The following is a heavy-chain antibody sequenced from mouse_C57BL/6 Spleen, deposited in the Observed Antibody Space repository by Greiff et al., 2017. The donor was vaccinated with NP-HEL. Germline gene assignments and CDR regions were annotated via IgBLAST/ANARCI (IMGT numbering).Heavy chain of an antibody. J-gene: IGHJ1*03. CDR1: GFTFSSYA. V-gene: IGHV5-4*01. CDR2: ISDGGSYT. D-gene: IGHD2-3*01. CDR3: ARDDGYYGYFDV. Sequence: EVKLVESGGGLVKPGGSLKLSCAASGFTFSSYAMSWVRQTPEKRLEWVATISDGGSYTYYPDNVKGRFTISRDNAKNNLYLQMSHLKSEDTAMYYCARDDGYYGYFDVWGTGTTVTVSS.